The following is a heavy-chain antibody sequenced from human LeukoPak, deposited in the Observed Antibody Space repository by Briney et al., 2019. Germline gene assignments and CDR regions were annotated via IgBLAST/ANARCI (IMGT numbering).Heavy chain of an antibody. D-gene: IGHD6-19*01. Sequence: ASVKASCKASGYTFNKHGITWVRQAPGQGLEWMGWISAYNGDTKYGQKFQGRVTLITDTSASTAYMELRSLRSDDTAVYYCARDPSNTSGWSPYFDYWGQGALVTVSS. V-gene: IGHV1-18*04. CDR1: GYTFNKHG. CDR2: ISAYNGDT. CDR3: ARDPSNTSGWSPYFDY. J-gene: IGHJ4*02.